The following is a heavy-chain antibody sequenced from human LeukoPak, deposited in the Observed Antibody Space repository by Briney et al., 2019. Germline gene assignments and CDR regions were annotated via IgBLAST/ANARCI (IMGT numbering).Heavy chain of an antibody. CDR2: ISSSSKYI. CDR1: GFTFSSYT. CDR3: AELGITMIGGV. J-gene: IGHJ6*04. V-gene: IGHV3-21*01. Sequence: GGSLRLSCVDSGFTFSSYTMIWVRQAPGKGLEWVSSISSSSKYIYYADSVKGRFTISRDNAKNSLYLQMNSLRAEDTAVYYCAELGITMIGGVWGKGTTVTISS. D-gene: IGHD3-10*02.